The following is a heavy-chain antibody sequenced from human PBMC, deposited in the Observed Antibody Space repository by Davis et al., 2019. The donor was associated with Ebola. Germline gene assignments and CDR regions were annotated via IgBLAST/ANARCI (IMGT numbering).Heavy chain of an antibody. CDR1: ENSFSTYW. V-gene: IGHV5-51*01. J-gene: IGHJ3*02. Sequence: GESLKISCKDSENSFSTYWIGWVRQMPGKGLEWMGLIYTGDSDTRISPSFRGRVTISADKSTRTAYLQWGSLRASDTAIYYCASLRRSITGFDDGYDIWGQGTMVTVSS. D-gene: IGHD3-9*01. CDR2: IYTGDSDT. CDR3: ASLRRSITGFDDGYDI.